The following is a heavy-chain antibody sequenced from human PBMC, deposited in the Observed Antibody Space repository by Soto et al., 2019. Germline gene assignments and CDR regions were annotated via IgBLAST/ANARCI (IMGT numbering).Heavy chain of an antibody. Sequence: EVQLLESGGGLVQPGGSLRLSCAASGFTFDSYAMNWVRQAPGKGLEWVSTISGSGDYTYYTDSVKGRFTISRDNSKNMMYVQMNSLRAEDTAVYYCAKNRGLQYYFDYWGQGTLVTVSS. CDR2: ISGSGDYT. CDR1: GFTFDSYA. V-gene: IGHV3-23*01. CDR3: AKNRGLQYYFDY. J-gene: IGHJ4*02.